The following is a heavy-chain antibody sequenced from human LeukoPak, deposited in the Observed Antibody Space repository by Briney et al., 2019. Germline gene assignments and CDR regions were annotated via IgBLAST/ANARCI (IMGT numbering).Heavy chain of an antibody. D-gene: IGHD3-3*01. CDR3: AKDVCNLEWLFDY. CDR1: GFTFTSSG. CDR2: ISDNGNNK. J-gene: IGHJ4*02. V-gene: IGHV3-30*18. Sequence: GRSLRLSCAASGFTFTSSGMHCVSQAPGKGWGWLADISDNGNNKYYADSVKGRFTISRDNSKNTLYLQMNSLRAEDTAVYYCAKDVCNLEWLFDYWGQGTLVTVSS.